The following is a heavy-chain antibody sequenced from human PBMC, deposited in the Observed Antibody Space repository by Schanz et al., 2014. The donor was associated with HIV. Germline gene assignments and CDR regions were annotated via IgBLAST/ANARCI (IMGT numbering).Heavy chain of an antibody. CDR3: ARFSIFGVIIRPLDY. Sequence: QVQLVQSGAEVKKPGSSVKVSCKASGGTFSSDAFIWVRQAPGQGLEWMGGIIPIFGTANYAPKFQGRVTIIADDSTSTVYMELSSLRSEDTAVYYCARFSIFGVIIRPLDYWGQGTLVTVSS. CDR1: GGTFSSDA. V-gene: IGHV1-69*01. D-gene: IGHD3-3*01. CDR2: IIPIFGTA. J-gene: IGHJ4*02.